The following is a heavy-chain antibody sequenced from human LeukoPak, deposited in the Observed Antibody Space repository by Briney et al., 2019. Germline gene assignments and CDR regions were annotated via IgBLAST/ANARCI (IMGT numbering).Heavy chain of an antibody. V-gene: IGHV5-10-1*01. Sequence: RGESLRISCKGSGYSFTRYWISWVRQMPGKGLEWMGRIDPSDSYTNYSPSFQGHVTISADKSISTAYLQWSSLKASDTAMYYCARLELAYCGGDCYSLDYWGQGTLVTVSS. CDR2: IDPSDSYT. J-gene: IGHJ4*02. CDR1: GYSFTRYW. D-gene: IGHD2-21*02. CDR3: ARLELAYCGGDCYSLDY.